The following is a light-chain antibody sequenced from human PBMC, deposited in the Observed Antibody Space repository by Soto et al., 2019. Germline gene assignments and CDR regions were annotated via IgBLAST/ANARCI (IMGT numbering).Light chain of an antibody. CDR1: QSVSSSY. V-gene: IGKV3-20*01. J-gene: IGKJ2*01. CDR3: QRCGRSANP. Sequence: EIVLTQSPGTLSLSPGERATLSCRASQSVSSSYFAWHQQKPGQAPRLLIYGASSRATGIPDRFSGSGSATDFTLIISRLEPEGGAVYCCQRCGRSANPFGQAATLEI. CDR2: GAS.